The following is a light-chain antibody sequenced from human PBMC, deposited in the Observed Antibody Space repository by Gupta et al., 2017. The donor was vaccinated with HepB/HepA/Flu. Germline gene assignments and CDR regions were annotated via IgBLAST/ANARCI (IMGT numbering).Light chain of an antibody. Sequence: LSSSHSTYIIAWRQQRPGWAPRYLMQLEGSGSYNKVSGVPDRFSGSSSGADRNLPSSNRQAEDEADYDCETWDSRVFGGGTKVTVL. V-gene: IGLV4-60*03. CDR3: ETWDSRV. CDR2: LEGSGSY. CDR1: SSHSTYI. J-gene: IGLJ3*02.